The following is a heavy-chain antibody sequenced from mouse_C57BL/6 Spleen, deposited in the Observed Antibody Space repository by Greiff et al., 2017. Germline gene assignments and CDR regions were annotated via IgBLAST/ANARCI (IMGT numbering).Heavy chain of an antibody. J-gene: IGHJ1*03. CDR2: IDPSDSYT. V-gene: IGHV1-69*01. CDR3: ARTPYDYGSYWYFDV. D-gene: IGHD2-4*01. Sequence: VQLQQPGAELVMPGASVKLSCKASGYTFTSYWMHWVKQRSGQGLEWIGEIDPSDSYTNYNQKFKGKSTLTVDKSSSTAYMQLSSLTSEDSAVYYCARTPYDYGSYWYFDVWGTGTTVTVSS. CDR1: GYTFTSYW.